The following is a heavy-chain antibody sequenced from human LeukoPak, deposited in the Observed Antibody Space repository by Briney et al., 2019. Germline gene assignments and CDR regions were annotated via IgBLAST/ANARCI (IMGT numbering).Heavy chain of an antibody. CDR1: GGSISSYY. V-gene: IGHV4-59*01. Sequence: SETLSLTCTVSGGSISSYYWSWIRQPPGKGLEWMGYIYYSGSTNYNPSLKSRVTISVETSKNQFSLKLSSVIAADTAVYYCARTTEGYCSSASCFGFSYSYYMDVWGKGTTVTISS. J-gene: IGHJ6*03. D-gene: IGHD2-2*01. CDR2: IYYSGST. CDR3: ARTTEGYCSSASCFGFSYSYYMDV.